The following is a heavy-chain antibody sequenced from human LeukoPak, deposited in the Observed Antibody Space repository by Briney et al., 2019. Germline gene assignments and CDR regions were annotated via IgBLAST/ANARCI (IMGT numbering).Heavy chain of an antibody. CDR1: GGSISTYY. CDR3: AREDPQTTVPEGMDV. J-gene: IGHJ6*02. Sequence: PSETLSLTCSVSGGSISTYYWSWIRQLPGTGLEWIGYIYYTGTTNYNPYLRSRVTISVDTSRNQFSLRLSSVTAADTAVYYCAREDPQTTVPEGMDVWGHGTTVIVSS. CDR2: IYYTGTT. V-gene: IGHV4-59*01. D-gene: IGHD4-17*01.